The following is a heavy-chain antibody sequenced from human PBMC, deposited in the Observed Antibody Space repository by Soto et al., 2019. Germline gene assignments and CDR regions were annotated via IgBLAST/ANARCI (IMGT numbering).Heavy chain of an antibody. V-gene: IGHV1-69*13. Sequence: SVRVSCKASGGTFSSYAISWVRQAPGQGLEWMGGIIPIFGTANYAQKFQGRVTITADESTSTAYMELSSLRSEDTAVYYCATSPNVDTAMAIDYWGQGTLVTVSS. CDR2: IIPIFGTA. D-gene: IGHD5-18*01. CDR1: GGTFSSYA. CDR3: ATSPNVDTAMAIDY. J-gene: IGHJ4*02.